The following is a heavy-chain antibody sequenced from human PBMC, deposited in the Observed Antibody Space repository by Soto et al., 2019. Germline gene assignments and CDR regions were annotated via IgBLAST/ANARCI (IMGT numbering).Heavy chain of an antibody. V-gene: IGHV4-4*02. CDR2: IYHSGST. Sequence: SETLSLTCAVSGGSISSSNWWSWGRQPPGKGLEWIGEIYHSGSTNYNPSLKSRVTISVDKSKNQFSLKLSSVTAADTAVYYCARNPPPGWWFGELSGVFDYWGQGTLVTVSS. CDR1: GGSISSSNW. CDR3: ARNPPPGWWFGELSGVFDY. D-gene: IGHD3-10*01. J-gene: IGHJ4*02.